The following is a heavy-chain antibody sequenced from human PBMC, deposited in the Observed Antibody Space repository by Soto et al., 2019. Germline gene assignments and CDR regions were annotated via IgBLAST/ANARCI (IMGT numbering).Heavy chain of an antibody. D-gene: IGHD2-8*02. Sequence: EVQLVESGGGLVKPGGSLRLSCAASGFSFSNYGMNWVRQAPGKGLEWVSSISSSRSYISYADSVKGRFTISRDNAKNPVYLQTNSVSAEDPAVNYCARSACTGASCNVVWFDPWGQGTLVTVSS. J-gene: IGHJ5*02. CDR3: ARSACTGASCNVVWFDP. CDR1: GFSFSNYG. CDR2: ISSSRSYI. V-gene: IGHV3-21*01.